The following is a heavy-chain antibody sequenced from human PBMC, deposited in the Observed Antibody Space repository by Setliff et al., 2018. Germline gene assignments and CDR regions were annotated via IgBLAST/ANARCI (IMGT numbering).Heavy chain of an antibody. Sequence: GGSLRLSCATSGFTFSDYYMSWIRQTPGKGLEWVAYISSSGGLIYYPDSVKGRFTISRDNAKKSVDLQRNSLRAEDTAVYYCATKAVAGTGGQGTLVTVSS. D-gene: IGHD6-19*01. J-gene: IGHJ4*02. CDR1: GFTFSDYY. V-gene: IGHV3-11*01. CDR3: ATKAVAGT. CDR2: ISSSGGLI.